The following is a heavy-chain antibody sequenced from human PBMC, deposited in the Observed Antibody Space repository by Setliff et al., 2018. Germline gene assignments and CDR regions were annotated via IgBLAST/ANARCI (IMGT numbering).Heavy chain of an antibody. D-gene: IGHD3-10*01. CDR1: GHSLTGYY. Sequence: ASVKVSCKASGHSLTGYYMHWVRQAPGQGLEWMGWINPNSGGTKYAQNFQGRVTMTRDTSISTAYMELSRLRSDDTAVYYCARGSITMVRGVMGYWGQGTLVTVSS. CDR2: INPNSGGT. J-gene: IGHJ4*02. V-gene: IGHV1-2*02. CDR3: ARGSITMVRGVMGY.